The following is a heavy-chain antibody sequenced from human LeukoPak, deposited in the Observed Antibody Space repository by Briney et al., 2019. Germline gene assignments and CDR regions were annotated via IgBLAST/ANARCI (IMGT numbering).Heavy chain of an antibody. Sequence: SVKVSCKASGGTFSNYAISWVRQAPGQGLEWMGGIIPIFGTANYAQKFQGRVTITTDESTSTAYMELSSLRSEDTAVYYCARDVLIGPSFDYGDYIPYQQWGQGTLVTVSS. CDR1: GGTFSNYA. CDR2: IIPIFGTA. CDR3: ARDVLIGPSFDYGDYIPYQQ. J-gene: IGHJ1*01. V-gene: IGHV1-69*05. D-gene: IGHD4/OR15-4a*01.